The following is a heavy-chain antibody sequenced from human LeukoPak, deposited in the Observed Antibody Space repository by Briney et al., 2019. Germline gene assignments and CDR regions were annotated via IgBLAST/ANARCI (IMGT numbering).Heavy chain of an antibody. CDR1: GGIFSSYA. J-gene: IGHJ4*02. V-gene: IGHV1-69*13. CDR2: IIPIFGTA. CDR3: ARGRIGYCTGGVCYTTLFDY. Sequence: ASVKVSCKASGGIFSSYAISWVRQAPGQGLEWMGGIIPIFGTANYAQKFQGRVTITADESTSTAYMELSSLRSEDTAVYYCARGRIGYCTGGVCYTTLFDYWGQGTLVTVSS. D-gene: IGHD2-8*02.